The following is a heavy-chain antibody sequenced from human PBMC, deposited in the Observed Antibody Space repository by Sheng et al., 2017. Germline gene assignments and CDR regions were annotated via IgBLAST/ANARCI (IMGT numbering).Heavy chain of an antibody. J-gene: IGHJ5*02. V-gene: IGHV1-2*06. CDR2: MNPDSGGT. D-gene: IGHD5-18*01. CDR3: ARDSSFGFSVATAWFHP. CDR1: GYDFTGYY. Sequence: QLVQSGAEMKKPGASVKVSCKASGYDFTGYYIHWLRQAPGQGLQWLGRMNPDSGGTYYPHSLQGRVTMTRDKSINTAYMEVRKLRSDDTAVYYCARDSSFGFSVATAWFHPWGQGTLV.